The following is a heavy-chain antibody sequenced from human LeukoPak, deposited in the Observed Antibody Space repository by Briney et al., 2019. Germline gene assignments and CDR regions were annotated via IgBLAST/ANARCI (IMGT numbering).Heavy chain of an antibody. CDR3: ARDQGPRGDRGDI. D-gene: IGHD3-3*01. V-gene: IGHV4-59*01. CDR1: GGSISSYY. Sequence: SSETLSLTCTVSGGSISSYYWSWIRQPPGKGLEWIGYIYYSGSTNYNPSLKSRVTISVDTSKNQFSLKLSSVTAADTAVYYCARDQGPRGDRGDIWGQGTMVTVSS. J-gene: IGHJ3*02. CDR2: IYYSGST.